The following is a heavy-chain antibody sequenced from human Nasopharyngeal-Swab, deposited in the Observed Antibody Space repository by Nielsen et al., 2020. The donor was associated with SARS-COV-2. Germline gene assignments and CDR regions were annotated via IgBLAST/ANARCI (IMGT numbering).Heavy chain of an antibody. CDR3: AEGGYSSNWYSIGGY. CDR2: ISYDGNNK. Sequence: GGSLRLSCAASGFTFSNHGMHWVRQAPGKGLEWVAVISYDGNNKFYADSAKGRFTISRDNFKNTLYLQMNSLRADDTAVYYCAEGGYSSNWYSIGGYWSQGTLVTVSS. CDR1: GFTFSNHG. D-gene: IGHD6-13*01. J-gene: IGHJ4*02. V-gene: IGHV3-30*18.